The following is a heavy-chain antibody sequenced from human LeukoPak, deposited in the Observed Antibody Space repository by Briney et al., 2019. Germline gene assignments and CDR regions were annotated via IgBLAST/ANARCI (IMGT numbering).Heavy chain of an antibody. CDR1: GGSFSGYY. J-gene: IGHJ3*02. D-gene: IGHD6-19*01. Sequence: SETLSLTCAVYGGSFSGYYWSWIRQPPGKGLEWIGEINHSGSTNYNPSLKSRVTISVDTSKNQFSLKLSSVTAADTAVYYCARVPSSGWYFDAFDIWGQGTMVTVSS. CDR2: INHSGST. CDR3: ARVPSSGWYFDAFDI. V-gene: IGHV4-34*01.